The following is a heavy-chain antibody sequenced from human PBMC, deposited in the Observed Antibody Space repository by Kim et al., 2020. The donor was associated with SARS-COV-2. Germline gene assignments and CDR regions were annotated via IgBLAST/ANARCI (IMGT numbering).Heavy chain of an antibody. Sequence: GHRNTIYSQKFQGRVNFTTDTAASTAYMELSFLRSEDSAVYYCLGGFYFDYWGQGTLVTVSS. J-gene: IGHJ4*02. CDR3: LGGFYFDY. D-gene: IGHD3-16*01. CDR2: GHRNT. V-gene: IGHV1-3*01.